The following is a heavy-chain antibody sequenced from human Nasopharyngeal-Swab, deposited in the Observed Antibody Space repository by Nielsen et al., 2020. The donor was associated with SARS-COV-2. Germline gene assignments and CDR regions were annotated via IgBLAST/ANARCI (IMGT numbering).Heavy chain of an antibody. V-gene: IGHV1-3*01. D-gene: IGHD6-13*01. Sequence: WVRQAPGQRLEWMGWINAGNGNTKYSQKFQGRVTITRDTSASTAYMELSSLRSEDTAVYYCASSTAAGTNYYYYYMDGGGKGT. J-gene: IGHJ6*03. CDR2: INAGNGNT. CDR3: ASSTAAGTNYYYYYMDG.